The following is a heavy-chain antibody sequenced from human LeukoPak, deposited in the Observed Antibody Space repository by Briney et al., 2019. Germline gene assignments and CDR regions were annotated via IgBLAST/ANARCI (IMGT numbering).Heavy chain of an antibody. J-gene: IGHJ2*01. V-gene: IGHV1-69*04. CDR1: GGTFSSYA. CDR2: IIPILGIA. CDR3: ARRHCGGDCYSSFWYFDL. D-gene: IGHD2-21*02. Sequence: ASVKVSCKASGGTFSSYAISWVRQAPGQGLEWMGRIIPILGIANYAQKLQGRVTMTTDTSTSTAYMELRSLRSDDTAVYYCARRHCGGDCYSSFWYFDLWGRGTLVTVSS.